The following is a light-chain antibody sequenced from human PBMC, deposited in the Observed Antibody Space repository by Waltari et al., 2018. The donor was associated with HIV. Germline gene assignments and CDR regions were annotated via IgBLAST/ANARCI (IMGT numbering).Light chain of an antibody. CDR1: TLPKQY. Sequence: SYELTQPPSVSVSPGQTARITCSGDTLPKQYAFWYQQKPGQAPVLVMYKDSERPSGIPERFSGSSSGTQVTFTVSGVQAEDEAAYYCQSTDSSGTYVIFGGGTKLTVL. CDR3: QSTDSSGTYVI. V-gene: IGLV3-25*03. J-gene: IGLJ2*01. CDR2: KDS.